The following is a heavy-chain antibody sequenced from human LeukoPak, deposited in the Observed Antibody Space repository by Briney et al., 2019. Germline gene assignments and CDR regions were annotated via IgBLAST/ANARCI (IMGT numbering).Heavy chain of an antibody. J-gene: IGHJ5*02. CDR3: ARRAPYCTNGVCYAGWFDP. CDR1: GYSFTSYW. CDR2: IYPGDSDT. Sequence: GESLKISCKGSGYSFTSYWIGWVRQMPGKGLEWMGIIYPGDSDTRYSPSFQGQVTISADKSISTAYLQWSSLKTSDTAMYYCARRAPYCTNGVCYAGWFDPWGQGTLVTVSS. V-gene: IGHV5-51*01. D-gene: IGHD2-8*01.